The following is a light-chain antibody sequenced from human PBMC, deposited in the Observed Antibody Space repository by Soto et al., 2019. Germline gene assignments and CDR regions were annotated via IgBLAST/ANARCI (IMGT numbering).Light chain of an antibody. V-gene: IGKV1-39*01. Sequence: DIQMTQSPSSLSASVGDRVTITCRASQSISSYLNWYQQKPGKAPKLLIYAASSLQSGVPSRFSGSGSGTDSTPTISSLQPEDFATYYCQQSYSTPFSLGHGAKVDI. CDR1: QSISSY. J-gene: IGKJ1*01. CDR3: QQSYSTPFS. CDR2: AAS.